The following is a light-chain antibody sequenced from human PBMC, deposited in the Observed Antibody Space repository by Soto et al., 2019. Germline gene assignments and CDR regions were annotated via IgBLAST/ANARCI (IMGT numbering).Light chain of an antibody. J-gene: IGKJ5*01. Sequence: DIQMTQSPSSLSASVGDRVTITCRAGQNIFSSLNWYQQKPGKAPKLLIYAASSLQSGVPSRLSGSGSVTDFTLTITSLQPEDFATYYCQQSYNSPPITFGQGTRLEIK. CDR1: QNIFSS. V-gene: IGKV1-39*01. CDR3: QQSYNSPPIT. CDR2: AAS.